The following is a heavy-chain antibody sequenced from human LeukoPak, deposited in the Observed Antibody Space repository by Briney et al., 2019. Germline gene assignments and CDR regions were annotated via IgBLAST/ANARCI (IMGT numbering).Heavy chain of an antibody. CDR3: ARQVWSTDDAFDI. J-gene: IGHJ3*02. V-gene: IGHV4-59*08. Sequence: PSETLSLTCTVSGGSISSYYWSWIRQPPGKGLEWIGYIYYSGSTNYNPSLKSRVTISVDTSKNQFSLKLSSVTAADTAVHYCARQVWSTDDAFDIWGQGTMVTVSS. D-gene: IGHD3-3*01. CDR2: IYYSGST. CDR1: GGSISSYY.